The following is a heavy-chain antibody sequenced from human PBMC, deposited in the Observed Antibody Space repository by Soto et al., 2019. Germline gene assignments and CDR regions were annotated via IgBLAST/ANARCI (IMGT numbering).Heavy chain of an antibody. D-gene: IGHD1-26*01. CDR1: GFIFSSYG. J-gene: IGHJ4*02. Sequence: QVPLVESGGGVVQPGRSLRLSCVASGFIFSSYGMHWVRQAPGKGLEWVAIISYDGSNTYYADSVKGRFTISRDNSKNTLYLQMNSLRAEDTSVYYCAKEGGLSGSYYISSSYYFDYWGQGTLVTVSS. CDR3: AKEGGLSGSYYISSSYYFDY. V-gene: IGHV3-30*18. CDR2: ISYDGSNT.